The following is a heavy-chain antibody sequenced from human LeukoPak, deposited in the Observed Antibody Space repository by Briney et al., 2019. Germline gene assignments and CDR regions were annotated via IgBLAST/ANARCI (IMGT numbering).Heavy chain of an antibody. D-gene: IGHD2-2*01. CDR1: GYTFTGYY. V-gene: IGHV1-2*02. Sequence: GASVKVSCKASGYTFTGYYMHWVRQAPGQGLEWMGWINPNSGGTNYAQKFQGRVTMTRDTSISTAYMELSRLRSDDTAVYYCARDWANIVVVPAASMDVWGKGTTVTVSS. CDR2: INPNSGGT. J-gene: IGHJ6*03. CDR3: ARDWANIVVVPAASMDV.